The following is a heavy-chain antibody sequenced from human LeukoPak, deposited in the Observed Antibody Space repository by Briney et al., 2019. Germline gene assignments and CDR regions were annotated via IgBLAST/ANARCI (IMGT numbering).Heavy chain of an antibody. Sequence: PGGSLRLSCVASGFIFNDYWMTWVRQAPGKGLEWVANIKQDGSEKYYVDSVKGRFTISRDNSKNTLYLQMNSLRAEDTAVYYCAQSARGYSYGYIDYWGQGTLVTVSS. V-gene: IGHV3-7*03. J-gene: IGHJ4*02. CDR1: GFIFNDYW. CDR3: AQSARGYSYGYIDY. CDR2: IKQDGSEK. D-gene: IGHD5-18*01.